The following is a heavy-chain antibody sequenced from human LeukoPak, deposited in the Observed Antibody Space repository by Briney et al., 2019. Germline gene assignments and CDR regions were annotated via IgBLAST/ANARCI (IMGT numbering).Heavy chain of an antibody. V-gene: IGHV3-7*01. CDR1: GFTFSSFW. Sequence: PGGSLRLSCAASGFTFSSFWMTWVRQAPGKGLEWVANIKLDGSEKYYVDSVKGRFTVSRDNAKNSLYLQMNSLRAEDTAVYYCARISPISYYFDYWGLGTLVTVSS. CDR2: IKLDGSEK. J-gene: IGHJ4*02. CDR3: ARISPISYYFDY.